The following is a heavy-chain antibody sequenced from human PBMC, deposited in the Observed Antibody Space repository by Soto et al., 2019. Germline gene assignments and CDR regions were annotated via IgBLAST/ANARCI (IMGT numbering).Heavy chain of an antibody. J-gene: IGHJ4*02. CDR3: ARRITSSFDY. CDR2: ITGSGDYI. Sequence: EVQLLESGGGLVQPGGSLRLSCVASGFTFIIYNMNWVRQAPGKGLEWVSVITGSGDYINYAYSVKGRFTISSDNSKNTLYLQMNSMRAEDTAVYFCARRITSSFDYWGQGTLVTVSS. D-gene: IGHD1-20*01. V-gene: IGHV3-23*01. CDR1: GFTFIIYN.